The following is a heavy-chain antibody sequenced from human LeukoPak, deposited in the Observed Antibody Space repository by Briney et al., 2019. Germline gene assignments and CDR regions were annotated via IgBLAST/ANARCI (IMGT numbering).Heavy chain of an antibody. CDR3: AKDASYFDSSGYRGLDC. Sequence: GGSLRLSCAASGFTFSSYAMSWVRQAPGKGLEWVSAISGSGGSTYYTDSVKGRFTISRDNSKNTLYLQMNSLRADDTAVYYCAKDASYFDSSGYRGLDCWGQGTLVTVSS. J-gene: IGHJ4*02. V-gene: IGHV3-23*01. D-gene: IGHD3-22*01. CDR1: GFTFSSYA. CDR2: ISGSGGST.